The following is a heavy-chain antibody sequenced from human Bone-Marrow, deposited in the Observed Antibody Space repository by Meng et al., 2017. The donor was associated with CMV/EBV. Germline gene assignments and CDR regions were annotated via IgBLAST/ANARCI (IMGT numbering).Heavy chain of an antibody. CDR3: ARDAGTIAVSGIGDY. D-gene: IGHD6-19*01. V-gene: IGHV1-18*01. CDR1: GYIFTKYS. J-gene: IGHJ4*02. CDR2: ISAYNGDT. Sequence: ASVKVSCKASGYIFTKYSVNWMRQAPGQGPEWMGWISAYNGDTMYAPKVQGRVTMTTDTSTSTAYMELRGLRSDDTAVYYCARDAGTIAVSGIGDYWGQGTLVTVYS.